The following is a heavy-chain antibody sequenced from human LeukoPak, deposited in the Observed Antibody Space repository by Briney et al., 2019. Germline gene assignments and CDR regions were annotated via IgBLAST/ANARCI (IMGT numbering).Heavy chain of an antibody. J-gene: IGHJ5*02. V-gene: IGHV1-46*01. CDR3: ARDLGIAEASVWFDP. D-gene: IGHD6-13*01. Sequence: ASVKVSCKASGHTFTGYYMHWVRQAPRQGLEWMGIINPSGGSTSYAQKFQGRVTMTRDTSTSTVYMELSSLRSEDTAVYYCARDLGIAEASVWFDPWGQGTLVTVSS. CDR2: INPSGGST. CDR1: GHTFTGYY.